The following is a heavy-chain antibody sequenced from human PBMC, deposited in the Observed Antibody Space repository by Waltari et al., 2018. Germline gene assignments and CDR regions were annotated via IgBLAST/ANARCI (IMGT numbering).Heavy chain of an antibody. CDR1: GGTFSSYA. V-gene: IGHV1-69*08. J-gene: IGHJ1*01. CDR3: ASLRAVAGEHAEYFQH. Sequence: QVQLVQSGAEVKKPGSSVKVSCKASGGTFSSYAISWVRQAPGQGLEWMGRIIPIFGTANYAQKFQGRVTITADKSTSTAYMELSSLRSEDTAVYYCASLRAVAGEHAEYFQHWGQGTLVTVSS. CDR2: IIPIFGTA. D-gene: IGHD6-19*01.